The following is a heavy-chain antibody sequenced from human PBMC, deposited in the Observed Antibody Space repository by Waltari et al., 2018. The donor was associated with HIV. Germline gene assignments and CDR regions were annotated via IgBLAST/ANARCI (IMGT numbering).Heavy chain of an antibody. J-gene: IGHJ6*02. D-gene: IGHD4-17*01. V-gene: IGHV4-31*03. Sequence: QVQLQESGPGLVQPSQTLSLTCTVSGGSISSASYHWTWVRQHPGKGLEWIGYIYYSGSTYYSPSLKSRVTISMDTSKNHFSLKLSSVTAADTAVYYCASSTVSSENYYYYAMDVWGQGTTVTVSS. CDR3: ASSTVSSENYYYYAMDV. CDR2: IYYSGST. CDR1: GGSISSASYH.